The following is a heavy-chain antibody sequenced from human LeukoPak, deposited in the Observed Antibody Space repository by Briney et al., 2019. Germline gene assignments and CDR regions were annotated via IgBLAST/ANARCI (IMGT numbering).Heavy chain of an antibody. CDR1: GFTFSNYA. CDR2: ISGSGGST. Sequence: GGSLRLSCAASGFTFSNYAMSWVRQAPGKGLERVSGISGSGGSTYYAESVKGRFTISRDNSKNTLYLQMNSLRAEDTALHYCAKWFGEPFFDYWGQGTLVTVSS. V-gene: IGHV3-23*01. J-gene: IGHJ4*02. D-gene: IGHD3-10*01. CDR3: AKWFGEPFFDY.